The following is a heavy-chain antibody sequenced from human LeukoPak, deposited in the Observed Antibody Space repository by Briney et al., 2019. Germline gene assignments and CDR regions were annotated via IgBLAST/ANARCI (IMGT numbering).Heavy chain of an antibody. Sequence: PGGSLRLSCAASGFTLINAWMSWVRQAPGKGLEWVGHIRVKTDGGTTDYAASGKGTFSISRDDSKNTLYLQMNSLQTEDTAVYYCNTVSRENCYTRGQGTLVTVSS. J-gene: IGHJ4*02. CDR3: NTVSRENCYT. V-gene: IGHV3-15*01. D-gene: IGHD2-2*02. CDR1: GFTLINAW. CDR2: IRVKTDGGTT.